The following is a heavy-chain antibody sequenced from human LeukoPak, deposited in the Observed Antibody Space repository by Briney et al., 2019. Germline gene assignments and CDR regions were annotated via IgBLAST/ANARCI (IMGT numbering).Heavy chain of an antibody. J-gene: IGHJ6*03. CDR2: IYYSGST. CDR1: GYTFTSYG. Sequence: SCKASGYTFTSYGISWVRQAPGQGLEWIGYIYYSGSTNYNHSLNSRVTISVDTSKNQFSLKLSSVTAADTAVYYCARAAYYYGSGSYYNEDYYYYSMDVWGKGTTVTVSS. D-gene: IGHD3-10*01. V-gene: IGHV4-59*01. CDR3: ARAAYYYGSGSYYNEDYYYYSMDV.